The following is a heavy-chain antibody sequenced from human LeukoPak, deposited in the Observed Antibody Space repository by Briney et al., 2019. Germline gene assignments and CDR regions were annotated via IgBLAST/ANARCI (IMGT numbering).Heavy chain of an antibody. CDR2: IDWDDDK. J-gene: IGHJ4*02. Sequence: SGPTLVNPTQTLTLTCTFSGFSLSTSGMCVSWIRQPPGKALEWLARIDWDDDKYYNTSLKTRLTISKDTSKNQVVLIMTNVDPIDTATYYCARMVSTRGWFRVWGQGTLVTVPS. CDR1: GFSLSTSGMC. D-gene: IGHD6-19*01. CDR3: ARMVSTRGWFRV. V-gene: IGHV2-70*11.